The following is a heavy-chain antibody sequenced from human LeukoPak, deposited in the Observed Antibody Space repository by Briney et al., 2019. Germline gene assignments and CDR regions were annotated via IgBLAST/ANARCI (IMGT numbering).Heavy chain of an antibody. CDR2: TYYGSKWYN. D-gene: IGHD2-2*01. Sequence: SQTLSLTCAISGDSVSSNSAAWNWIRQSPSRGLEWLGRTYYGSKWYNDYAVSVKSRITINPDTSKNQFSLQLNSVTPEDTAVYYCARLLGYCSSTSCYYYFDYWGQGTLVTVSP. CDR1: GDSVSSNSAA. V-gene: IGHV6-1*01. CDR3: ARLLGYCSSTSCYYYFDY. J-gene: IGHJ4*02.